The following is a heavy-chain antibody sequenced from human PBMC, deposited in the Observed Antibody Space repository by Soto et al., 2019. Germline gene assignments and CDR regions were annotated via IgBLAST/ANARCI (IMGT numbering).Heavy chain of an antibody. J-gene: IGHJ4*02. CDR2: ISSTTNYI. Sequence: GGSLRLSCAASGFSFNNYEMNWVRQAPGKGLEWVSSISSTTNYIYYGDSMKGRFTISRDNAKNSLYLEMNSLRAEDTAVYYCARESEDLTSNFDYWGQGTLVTVSS. CDR1: GFSFNNYE. V-gene: IGHV3-21*06. CDR3: ARESEDLTSNFDY.